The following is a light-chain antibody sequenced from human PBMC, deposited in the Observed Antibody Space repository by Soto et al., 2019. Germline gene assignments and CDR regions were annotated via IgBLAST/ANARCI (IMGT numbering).Light chain of an antibody. V-gene: IGKV1-12*01. J-gene: IGKJ4*01. CDR1: QGISSW. CDR3: QQTTSFPLT. Sequence: DIQMTQSPSFVSASVGDRVTITCRASQGISSWLAWYQHKPGRAPKLLIHAASSLESGVPSRFSGSGSGTDFTLTISSLPPEDFATYYCQQTTSFPLTFGGGTKVEIK. CDR2: AAS.